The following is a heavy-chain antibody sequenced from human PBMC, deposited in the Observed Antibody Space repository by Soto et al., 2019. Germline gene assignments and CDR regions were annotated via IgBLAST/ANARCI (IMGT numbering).Heavy chain of an antibody. CDR1: GGSISSYY. CDR3: ARRYGYSFDY. Sequence: PSETLSLTCTVSGGSISSYYWSWIRQPPGKGLEWIGSIFYSGSTYYNPSLKSRVTISVDTSKNQFSLKLSSVTAADTAVYYCARRYGYSFDYWGQGTLVTVSS. CDR2: IFYSGST. V-gene: IGHV4-59*08. J-gene: IGHJ4*02. D-gene: IGHD1-1*01.